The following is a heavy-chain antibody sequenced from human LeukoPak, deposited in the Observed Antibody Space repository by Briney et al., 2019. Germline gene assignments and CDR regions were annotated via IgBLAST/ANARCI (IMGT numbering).Heavy chain of an antibody. CDR3: ARGDYDFWSGYYRYPFDY. D-gene: IGHD3-3*01. CDR2: ISSSSSYI. Sequence: GGSLRLSCAASGFTFSSYSMNWVRQAPGKGLEWVSSISSSSSYIYYADSVKGRFTISRDNAKNSLYLQMNSLRAEDTAVYYCARGDYDFWSGYYRYPFDYWGQGTLVTVSS. J-gene: IGHJ4*02. V-gene: IGHV3-21*01. CDR1: GFTFSSYS.